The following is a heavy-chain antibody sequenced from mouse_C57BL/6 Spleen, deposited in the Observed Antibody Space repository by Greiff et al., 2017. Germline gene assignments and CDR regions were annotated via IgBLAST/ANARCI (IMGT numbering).Heavy chain of an antibody. CDR3: TTLYNNGDY. CDR2: IDHENGDT. CDR1: GFNIKDDY. J-gene: IGHJ2*01. D-gene: IGHD2-5*01. V-gene: IGHV14-4*01. Sequence: EVQLVESGAELVRPGASVKLSCTASGFNIKDDYMHWVKQRPEPGLEWIGWIDHENGDTEYASKFQGKATITADTSSNTTYLQLSSLTAEDTAVYYCTTLYNNGDYRGQGTTLTVAS.